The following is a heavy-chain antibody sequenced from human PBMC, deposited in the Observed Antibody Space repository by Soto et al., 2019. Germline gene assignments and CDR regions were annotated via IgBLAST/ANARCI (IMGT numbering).Heavy chain of an antibody. J-gene: IGHJ4*02. CDR3: ARETYYYDSSGYWGTPGYFDY. Sequence: SETLSLTCTVSGGSISSGVYYWSWIRQHPGKGLEWIGYIYYSGSTYYNPSLKSRVTISVDTSKNQFSLKLSSVTAADTAVYYCARETYYYDSSGYWGTPGYFDYWGQGTLVTVSS. CDR1: GGSISSGVYY. CDR2: IYYSGST. V-gene: IGHV4-31*03. D-gene: IGHD3-22*01.